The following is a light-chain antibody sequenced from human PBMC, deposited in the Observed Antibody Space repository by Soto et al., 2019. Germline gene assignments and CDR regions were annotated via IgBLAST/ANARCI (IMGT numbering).Light chain of an antibody. CDR1: SSNIGAGYD. V-gene: IGLV1-40*01. Sequence: QSVLTQPPSVSGAPGQRVTLSCTGSSSNIGAGYDVHWYQQLPGTAPKLLSYGNSNRPSGVPDRFSGSKSGTSASLAITGLQAEDEADYYCQSYDSSLSGLYVFGTGTKLTVL. J-gene: IGLJ1*01. CDR3: QSYDSSLSGLYV. CDR2: GNS.